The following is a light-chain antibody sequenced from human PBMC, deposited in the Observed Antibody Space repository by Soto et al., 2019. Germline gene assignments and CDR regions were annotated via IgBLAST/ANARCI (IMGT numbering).Light chain of an antibody. CDR3: QQYNDWYT. CDR1: QSVSSN. V-gene: IGKV3-15*01. Sequence: EIVMTQSLANLSEKPGERDTLSCRARQSVSSNLAWYQQKPGQAPRLLIYGASTRATGIPARFSGSGSGTEFTLTISSLQSEDFAVYYCQQYNDWYTFGQGTKV. J-gene: IGKJ2*01. CDR2: GAS.